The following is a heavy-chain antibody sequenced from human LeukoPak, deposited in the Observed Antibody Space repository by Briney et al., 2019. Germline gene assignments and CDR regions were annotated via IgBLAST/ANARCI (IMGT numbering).Heavy chain of an antibody. CDR2: IYYSGST. CDR1: GGSISSSGYY. Sequence: SETLSLTCTVSGGSISSSGYYWGWIRQPPGKGLEWIGNIYYSGSTYYNPSLRSRLTKSVDTSKNQFSLKLRSVTAADTAVYYCARSIGVRGAPTVFDIWGQGTMVTVSP. CDR3: ARSIGVRGAPTVFDI. J-gene: IGHJ3*02. D-gene: IGHD3-10*01. V-gene: IGHV4-39*01.